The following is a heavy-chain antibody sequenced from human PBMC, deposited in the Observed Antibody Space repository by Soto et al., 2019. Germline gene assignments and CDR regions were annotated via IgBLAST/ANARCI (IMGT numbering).Heavy chain of an antibody. CDR2: ISAYNGNT. V-gene: IGHV1-18*01. J-gene: IGHJ3*02. CDR1: GYTFTSYG. Sequence: VSVKVSCKASGYTFTSYGISWVRQAPGQGLEWMGWISAYNGNTNYAQKLQGRVTMTTDTSTSTAYMELRSLRSDDTAVYYCARVWLEHSRAGAKDAFDIWGQGTMVTVSS. CDR3: ARVWLEHSRAGAKDAFDI. D-gene: IGHD6-19*01.